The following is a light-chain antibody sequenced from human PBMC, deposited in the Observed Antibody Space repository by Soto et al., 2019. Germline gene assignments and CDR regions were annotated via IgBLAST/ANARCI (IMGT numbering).Light chain of an antibody. CDR2: ETS. Sequence: QAVVTQEPSLSVSPGGTVTLTCASSTGAVTSGNFPYWFQQQPGQAPRTLIYETSNKHSWTPARFSGSLLGGKAALTLSGAQPEDEAEYYCLLSFSGPRVFGGGTKVTVL. CDR3: LLSFSGPRV. J-gene: IGLJ3*02. V-gene: IGLV7-46*01. CDR1: TGAVTSGNF.